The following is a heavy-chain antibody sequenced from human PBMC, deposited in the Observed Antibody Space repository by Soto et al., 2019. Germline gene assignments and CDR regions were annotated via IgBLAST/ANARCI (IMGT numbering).Heavy chain of an antibody. CDR2: INHSGST. CDR3: ARDDVGYNWNDEPAN. Sequence: QVQLQQWGAGLLKPSETLSLTCAVYGGSFSGYYWSWIRQPPGKGLEWIGEINHSGSTNYNPSLKSRVTISVDTSKNQFSLKLSSVTAADTAVYYCARDDVGYNWNDEPANCGQGTLVTVSS. V-gene: IGHV4-34*01. J-gene: IGHJ4*02. D-gene: IGHD1-1*01. CDR1: GGSFSGYY.